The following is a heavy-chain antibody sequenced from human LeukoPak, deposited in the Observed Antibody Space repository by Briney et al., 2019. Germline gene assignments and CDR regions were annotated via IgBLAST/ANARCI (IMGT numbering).Heavy chain of an antibody. D-gene: IGHD4-11*01. V-gene: IGHV1-69*05. CDR2: IIPIFGTA. CDR1: GGTFSSYA. J-gene: IGHJ5*02. CDR3: ARSQGQYLSLRNWFNP. Sequence: GASVKVSCKASGGTFSSYAISWVRQAPGQGLEWMGGIIPIFGTANYAQKFQGRVTITTDESTSTAYMELSSLRSEDTAVYYCARSQGQYLSLRNWFNPWGQGTLVTVSS.